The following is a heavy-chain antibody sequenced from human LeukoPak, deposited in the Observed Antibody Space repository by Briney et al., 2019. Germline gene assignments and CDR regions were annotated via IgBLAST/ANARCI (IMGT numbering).Heavy chain of an antibody. Sequence: GGSLRLSCAASGFTFDDYAMHWVRQAPGKGLEWVSGISWNSGSIGYADSVKGRFTISRDNAKNSLYLQMNSLRAEDTALYYCAKGLTFGGVTSLDYWGQGTLVTVSS. J-gene: IGHJ4*02. V-gene: IGHV3-9*01. CDR3: AKGLTFGGVTSLDY. CDR2: ISWNSGSI. CDR1: GFTFDDYA. D-gene: IGHD3-16*01.